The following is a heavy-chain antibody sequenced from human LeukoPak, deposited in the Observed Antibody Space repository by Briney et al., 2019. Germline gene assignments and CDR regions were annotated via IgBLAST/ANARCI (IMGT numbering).Heavy chain of an antibody. CDR1: GFTFSGSA. Sequence: GGSLRLSCAASGFTFSGSAMHWVRQASGKGLEWVGRIRSKANSYATAYAASVKGRFTISRDDSKNTAYLQMNSLRTEDTAVYYCTRLEKSDYWGQGTLVTVSS. J-gene: IGHJ4*02. D-gene: IGHD1-1*01. V-gene: IGHV3-73*01. CDR2: IRSKANSYAT. CDR3: TRLEKSDY.